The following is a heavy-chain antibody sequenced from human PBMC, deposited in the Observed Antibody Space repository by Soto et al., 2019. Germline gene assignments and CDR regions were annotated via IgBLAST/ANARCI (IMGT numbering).Heavy chain of an antibody. CDR3: ARDVRGYTGYDFGAFDI. CDR2: INAGNGYT. Sequence: QVQLVQSGAEVKKPGTSVKISCKASGYIFTSYAMHWVRQVPGQRLEGMGWINAGNGYTKYSQKFQGITTITRDPSASTIYMELGSLRSEDTAVYYCARDVRGYTGYDFGAFDIWGQGTMVTVSS. CDR1: GYIFTSYA. V-gene: IGHV1-3*01. D-gene: IGHD5-12*01. J-gene: IGHJ3*02.